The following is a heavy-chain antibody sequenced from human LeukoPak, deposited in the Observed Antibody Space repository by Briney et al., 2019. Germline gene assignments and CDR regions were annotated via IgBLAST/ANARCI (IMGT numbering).Heavy chain of an antibody. V-gene: IGHV4-4*07. CDR3: ARGVVCSGGSCYSIHVVGIQKNWFDP. J-gene: IGHJ5*02. Sequence: SETLSLTCTVSGGSISSYYWSWIRQPAGKGLEWIGRIYTSGSTNYNPSLKSRVTISVDTSKNQFSLKLSSVTAADTAVYYCARGVVCSGGSCYSIHVVGIQKNWFDPWGQGTLVTVSS. D-gene: IGHD2-15*01. CDR1: GGSISSYY. CDR2: IYTSGST.